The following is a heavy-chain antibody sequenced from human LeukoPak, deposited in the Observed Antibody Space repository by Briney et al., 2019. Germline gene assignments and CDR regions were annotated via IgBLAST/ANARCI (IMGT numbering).Heavy chain of an antibody. J-gene: IGHJ6*03. Sequence: SETLSLTCTVSGGSISSSSYYWGWHRPPPGKGLEWIGSIYYSGSTYYNPSIKSRVIISVNTTKNQFSLKQSSVTDADTAVYYCARASKLQWPPARYYYYYMDVWGKGTTVTVSS. CDR1: GGSISSSSYY. V-gene: IGHV4-39*07. CDR3: ARASKLQWPPARYYYYYMDV. D-gene: IGHD6-19*01. CDR2: IYYSGST.